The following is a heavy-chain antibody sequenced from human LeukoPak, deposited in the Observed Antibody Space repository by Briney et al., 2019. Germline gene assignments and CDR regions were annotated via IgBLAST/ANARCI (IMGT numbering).Heavy chain of an antibody. V-gene: IGHV1-2*02. D-gene: IGHD4-17*01. CDR1: GYTFTGYY. CDR3: AGIQGNGDYRDY. CDR2: ISPDSGGT. Sequence: ASVKVSCKASGYTFTGYYIHWVRQAPGQGLERMGWISPDSGGTNYAQKFQGRVTMTRDTSISTAYMELRTLTSDDTAVYYCAGIQGNGDYRDYWGQGTLVTVSS. J-gene: IGHJ4*02.